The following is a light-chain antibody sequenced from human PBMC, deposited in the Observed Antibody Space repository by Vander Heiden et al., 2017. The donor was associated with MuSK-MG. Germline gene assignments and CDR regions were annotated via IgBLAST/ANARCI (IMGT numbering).Light chain of an antibody. CDR1: PSLSSSY. Sequence: EIVLTQSPGTLSLSPGERATLSCRASPSLSSSYLAWYQQKPGQAPRLLIYGASSRATGIPDRFGGSGSGTDFTLTISRREPEDFAVYYCQQYGSSPPITFGQGTRLEIK. J-gene: IGKJ5*01. CDR3: QQYGSSPPIT. CDR2: GAS. V-gene: IGKV3-20*01.